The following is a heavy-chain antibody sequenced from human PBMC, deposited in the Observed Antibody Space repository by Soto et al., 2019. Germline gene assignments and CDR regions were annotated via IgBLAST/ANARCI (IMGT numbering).Heavy chain of an antibody. Sequence: GASVKVSCKASGGTFSSYTISWVRQAPGQGLEWMGRIIPILGIANYAQKFQGRVTITADKSTSTAYMELSSLRSEDTAVYYCARAGGNYYGMAVWGQGTTVTVSS. CDR3: ARAGGNYYGMAV. J-gene: IGHJ6*02. CDR1: GGTFSSYT. CDR2: IIPILGIA. D-gene: IGHD6-13*01. V-gene: IGHV1-69*02.